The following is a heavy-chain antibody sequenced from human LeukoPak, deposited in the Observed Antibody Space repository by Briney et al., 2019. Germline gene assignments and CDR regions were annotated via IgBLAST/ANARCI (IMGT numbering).Heavy chain of an antibody. CDR1: GGSISSYY. D-gene: IGHD6-19*01. J-gene: IGHJ4*02. V-gene: IGHV4-59*01. CDR2: IYYSGST. CDR3: ARGAVAGREGYYFDY. Sequence: SETLSLTCTVSGGSISSYYWSWIRQPPGKGLEWIGYIYYSGSTNYNPSLKSRVTISVHTSKNQFSLKLSSVTAADTAVYYCARGAVAGREGYYFDYWGQGTLVTVSS.